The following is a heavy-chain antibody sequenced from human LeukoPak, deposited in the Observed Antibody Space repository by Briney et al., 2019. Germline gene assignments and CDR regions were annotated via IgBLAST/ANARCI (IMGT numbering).Heavy chain of an antibody. D-gene: IGHD3-10*01. CDR3: ARTRYYYNSRSYGAPYYFGY. CDR1: GDSITGYY. Sequence: SETLSLTCSVSGDSITGYYWGWIRQPPGKGLEWIGNIYYTGNTYYNSSLKSRVTISVDTSKNQFSLKLSSVTAADTAMYYCARTRYYYNSRSYGAPYYFGYWGQGTLVTVSS. CDR2: IYYTGNT. V-gene: IGHV4-39*01. J-gene: IGHJ4*02.